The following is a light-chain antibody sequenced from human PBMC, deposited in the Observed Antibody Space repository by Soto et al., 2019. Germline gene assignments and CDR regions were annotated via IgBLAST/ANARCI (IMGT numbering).Light chain of an antibody. CDR1: QTVDSTY. V-gene: IGKV3-20*01. CDR3: QQYDTSPPLYT. Sequence: EVVLTQSPGTLSLSPGERATLSCRASQTVDSTYLAWYQQKPGQAPRLLIYRPSSRAAGVPDRFSGSGSGTDFTLTISKLDPEDFAVYYCQQYDTSPPLYTFGQGTKLEIK. CDR2: RPS. J-gene: IGKJ2*01.